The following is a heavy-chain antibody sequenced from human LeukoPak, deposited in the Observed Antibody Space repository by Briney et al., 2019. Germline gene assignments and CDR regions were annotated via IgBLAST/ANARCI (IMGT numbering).Heavy chain of an antibody. Sequence: SSETLSLTCAVYGGSFSAYYWTWIRQPPGKGLEWIGEINHSGSTNYNPSLKSRVTISVDTSKNQFSLKLSSVTAADTAVYYCARARGGYWGQGTLVTVSS. CDR3: ARARGGY. J-gene: IGHJ4*02. CDR2: INHSGST. D-gene: IGHD3-16*01. CDR1: GGSFSAYY. V-gene: IGHV4-34*01.